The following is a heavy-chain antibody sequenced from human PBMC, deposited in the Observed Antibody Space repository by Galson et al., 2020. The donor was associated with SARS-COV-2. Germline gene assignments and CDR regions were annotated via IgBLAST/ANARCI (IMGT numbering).Heavy chain of an antibody. CDR1: GGSISSYY. CDR2: IYTSGST. Sequence: SETLSLTCTVSGGSISSYYWSWIRQPAGKGLEWIGRIYTSGSTNYNPSLKSRVTMSVDTSKNQFSLKLSSVTAADTAVYYCATDQAYYDILTGYYKSVGYGMDVWGQGTTVTVSS. J-gene: IGHJ6*02. CDR3: ATDQAYYDILTGYYKSVGYGMDV. V-gene: IGHV4-4*07. D-gene: IGHD3-9*01.